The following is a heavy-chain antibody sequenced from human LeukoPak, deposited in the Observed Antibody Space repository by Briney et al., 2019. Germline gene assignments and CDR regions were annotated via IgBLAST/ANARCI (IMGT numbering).Heavy chain of an antibody. CDR1: GFTFSSSW. CDR3: AKDSAYGGNAEDAFDI. Sequence: GGSLRLSCAASGFTFSSSWMSWVRQAPGKGLEWVANINQDGSVKHSVDSVKGRFTISRDNAKNSLFLEMNSLRAEDTAVYYCAKDSAYGGNAEDAFDIWGQGTMVTVSS. V-gene: IGHV3-7*03. J-gene: IGHJ3*02. CDR2: INQDGSVK. D-gene: IGHD4-17*01.